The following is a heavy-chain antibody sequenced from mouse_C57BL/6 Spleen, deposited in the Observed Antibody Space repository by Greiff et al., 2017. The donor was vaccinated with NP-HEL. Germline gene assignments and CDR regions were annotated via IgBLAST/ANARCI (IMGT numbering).Heavy chain of an antibody. CDR1: GFTLSSYG. Sequence: VKLMESGGDLVKPGGSLKLSCAASGFTLSSYGMSWVRQTPDKRLEWVATISSGGSYTYYPDSVKGRFIISRDNAKNTLYLQMSSLKSEDTAMYYCARLIYFYFDYWGQGTTLTVSS. J-gene: IGHJ2*01. D-gene: IGHD2-1*01. CDR2: ISSGGSYT. CDR3: ARLIYFYFDY. V-gene: IGHV5-6*01.